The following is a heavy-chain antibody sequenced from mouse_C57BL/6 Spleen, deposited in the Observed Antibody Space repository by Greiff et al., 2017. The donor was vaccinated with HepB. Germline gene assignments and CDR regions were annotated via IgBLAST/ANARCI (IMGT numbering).Heavy chain of an antibody. D-gene: IGHD1-1*01. CDR1: GFTFSDYG. V-gene: IGHV5-17*01. CDR3: ARYLLRPYYYAMDY. CDR2: ISSGSSTI. J-gene: IGHJ4*01. Sequence: EVKVVESGGGLVKPGGSLKLSCAASGFTFSDYGMHWVRQAPEKGLEWVAYISSGSSTIYYADTVKGRFTISRDNAKNTLFLQMTSLRSEDTAMYYCARYLLRPYYYAMDYWGQGTSVTVSS.